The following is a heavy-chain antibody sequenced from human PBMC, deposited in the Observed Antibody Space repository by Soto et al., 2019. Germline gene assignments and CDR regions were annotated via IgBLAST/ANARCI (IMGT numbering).Heavy chain of an antibody. CDR2: IIPVLGRA. CDR3: ARGPSTQEGPKYYFDF. J-gene: IGHJ4*02. V-gene: IGHV1-69*01. Sequence: QVQLVQSGAEVKKRGSSVKVSCKASGGTFDTFAFSWVRQAPGQGLEWLGGIIPVLGRANYAQRFQDRVSASADGSTSTAFMELSSLNSDDTAVYYCARGPSTQEGPKYYFDFWGQGTLVTVSS. CDR1: GGTFDTFA.